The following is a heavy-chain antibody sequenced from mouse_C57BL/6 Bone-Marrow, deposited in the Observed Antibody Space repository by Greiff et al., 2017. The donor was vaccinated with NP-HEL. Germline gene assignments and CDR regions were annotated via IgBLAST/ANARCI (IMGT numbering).Heavy chain of an antibody. CDR2: ILPGSGST. CDR3: ARGTTVLDY. Sequence: VKLMESGAELMKPGASVKLSCKATGYTFTGSWIEWVKQRPGHGLEWIGEILPGSGSTNYIEKFKGKATFTAATSSNTAYMQLSSLTTEDSAIYYCARGTTVLDYWGQGTTLTVSS. D-gene: IGHD1-1*01. CDR1: GYTFTGSW. V-gene: IGHV1-9*01. J-gene: IGHJ2*01.